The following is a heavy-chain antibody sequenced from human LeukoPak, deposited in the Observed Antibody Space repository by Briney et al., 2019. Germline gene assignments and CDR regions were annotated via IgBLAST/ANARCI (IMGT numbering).Heavy chain of an antibody. CDR2: ISRGGSTK. CDR1: GFTFSDYN. Sequence: GGSLRLSCAASGFTFSDYNMRWIRQAPGKGLEWVSSISRGGSTKYYADSVKGRFTISRDNANNSLYLQMNSLRAEDTAVYYCARQVEGPNWFDPWGQGTLVTVSS. D-gene: IGHD2-15*01. CDR3: ARQVEGPNWFDP. V-gene: IGHV3-11*01. J-gene: IGHJ5*02.